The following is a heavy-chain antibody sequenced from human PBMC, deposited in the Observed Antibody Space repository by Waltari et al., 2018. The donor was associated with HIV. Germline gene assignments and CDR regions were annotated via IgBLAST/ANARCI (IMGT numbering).Heavy chain of an antibody. V-gene: IGHV3-33*01. J-gene: IGHJ4*02. CDR2: IWYDGSKK. CDR3: ARKYSSSWGAPFDY. CDR1: GFTLSSYG. D-gene: IGHD6-13*01. Sequence: QVQLVESGGGVVQPGRSLRLPCATSGFTLSSYGLHWVRQAPGKGLEWGTVIWYDGSKKYYADSVKGRFTISRDNSKNTLYLQMNSLGIEDTAVYYCARKYSSSWGAPFDYWGQGTLVTVSS.